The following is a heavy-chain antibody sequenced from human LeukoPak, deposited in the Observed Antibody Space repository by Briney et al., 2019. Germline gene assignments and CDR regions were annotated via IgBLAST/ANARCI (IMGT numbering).Heavy chain of an antibody. CDR3: ARGRHYGDY. V-gene: IGHV3-48*03. Sequence: GGSLRLSRAASGFIFTTYEMNWVRQAPGKGLEWVSYISSSGSTIYYADSVMGRFTISRDNAKNSLYLQMNSLRAEDTAVYYCARGRHYGDYWGQGTLVTVSS. D-gene: IGHD1-1*01. J-gene: IGHJ4*02. CDR1: GFIFTTYE. CDR2: ISSSGSTI.